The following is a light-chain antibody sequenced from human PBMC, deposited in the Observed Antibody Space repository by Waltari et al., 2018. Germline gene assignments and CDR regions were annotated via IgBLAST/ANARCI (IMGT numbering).Light chain of an antibody. CDR3: QSHYGSDVV. CDR2: EDN. Sequence: KFMLTQPHSVSESPGRTVTISCTGSSGSIARNYVQWYRLRPGSAPTTVIYEDNQRPSGIPDRFSGSIDSSSNSASLTISGLETEDEADYYCQSHYGSDVVFGGGTKLTVL. J-gene: IGLJ3*02. V-gene: IGLV6-57*02. CDR1: SGSIARNY.